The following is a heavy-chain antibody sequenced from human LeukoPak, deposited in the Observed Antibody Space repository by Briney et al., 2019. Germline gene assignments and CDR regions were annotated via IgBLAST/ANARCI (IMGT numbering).Heavy chain of an antibody. CDR1: GYTFTGYY. V-gene: IGHV1-2*02. CDR2: INPNSGGT. J-gene: IGHJ4*02. D-gene: IGHD5-12*01. CDR3: ASMGGYDTLDY. Sequence: GASVKVSCKASGYTFTGYYMHWGRQAPGQGLEWMGWINPNSGGTNYAQKFQGRVTMTRNTSISTAYMELSSLRSEDTAVYYCASMGGYDTLDYWGQGTLVTVSS.